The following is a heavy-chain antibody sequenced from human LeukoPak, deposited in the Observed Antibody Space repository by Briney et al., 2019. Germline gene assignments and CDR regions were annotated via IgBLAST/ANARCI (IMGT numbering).Heavy chain of an antibody. CDR3: ASSTYYYDSRGYYTEYFQH. J-gene: IGHJ1*01. CDR1: GGSISSGGYS. CDR2: IYHSVST. Sequence: SETLSLTCAVSGGSISSGGYSWSWIRQPPGKGLEWIGYIYHSVSTYYNPSLKSRVTISVDRSKNQFSLKLSSVTAADTAVYYCASSTYYYDSRGYYTEYFQHWGQGTLVTVSS. V-gene: IGHV4-30-2*01. D-gene: IGHD3-22*01.